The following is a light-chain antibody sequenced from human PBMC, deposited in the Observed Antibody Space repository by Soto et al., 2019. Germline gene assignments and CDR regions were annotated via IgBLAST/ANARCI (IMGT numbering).Light chain of an antibody. CDR3: QQYGSSPPRYT. V-gene: IGKV3-20*01. CDR2: GAS. Sequence: EIVLTQSPGTLSLSPGERATLSCRASPSVSSSYLAWYQQKPGQAPRLLIYGASSRATGIPDRFSGSGSGTDFTLTISRLEPEDFAMYYCQQYGSSPPRYTFGQGTKLEIK. J-gene: IGKJ2*01. CDR1: PSVSSSY.